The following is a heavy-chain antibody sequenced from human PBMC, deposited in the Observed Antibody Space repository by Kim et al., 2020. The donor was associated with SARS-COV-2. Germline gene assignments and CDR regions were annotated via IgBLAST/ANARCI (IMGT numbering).Heavy chain of an antibody. V-gene: IGHV3-66*01. CDR2: IYIGGNT. CDR1: GFSVSGNY. D-gene: IGHD3-10*01. Sequence: GSLRLSCAASGFSVSGNYMSWVRQSARKGLEWVAVIYIGGNTFYADSVKGRFTISRDNSKNTLYLQMSSLRAEDTAVYYCARTGTLGFGAGTYSPPNSWGQGTLVTVSS. CDR3: ARTGTLGFGAGTYSPPNS. J-gene: IGHJ4*02.